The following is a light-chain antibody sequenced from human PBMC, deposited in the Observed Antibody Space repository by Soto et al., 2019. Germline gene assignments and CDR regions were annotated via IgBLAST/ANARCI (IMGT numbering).Light chain of an antibody. Sequence: EIVLTQSPGTLSLSPGERATLSCGASQSVSNNYLGWYQQKPGQAPRLLVYGASRRATGIPDRFSGSGSGTDFTLTISGLEAEDFAVYYCQQYGNSLPWTFGQGTKVDIK. CDR2: GAS. V-gene: IGKV3-20*01. J-gene: IGKJ1*01. CDR1: QSVSNNY. CDR3: QQYGNSLPWT.